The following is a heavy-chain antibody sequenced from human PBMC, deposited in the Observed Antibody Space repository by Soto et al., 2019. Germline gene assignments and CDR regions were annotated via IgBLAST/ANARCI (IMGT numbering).Heavy chain of an antibody. D-gene: IGHD3-22*01. CDR3: AKDKTEYYDSSGYPNWFDP. J-gene: IGHJ5*02. V-gene: IGHV3-23*01. CDR2: ISGSGGST. CDR1: GFTFSSYA. Sequence: GVSLRLSCAASGFTFSSYAMSWVRQAQGKGLEWVSAISGSGGSTYYADSVKGRFTISRDNSKNTLYLQMNSLRAEDTAVYYCAKDKTEYYDSSGYPNWFDPWGQGTLVTVSS.